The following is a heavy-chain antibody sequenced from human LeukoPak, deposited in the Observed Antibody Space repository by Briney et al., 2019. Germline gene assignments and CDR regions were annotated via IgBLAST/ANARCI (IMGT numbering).Heavy chain of an antibody. V-gene: IGHV4-39*07. CDR2: INDSRST. D-gene: IGHD3-9*01. Sequence: SETLSLTCTVSGGSIRSSSYYWGWIRQPPGKGLEWIGEINDSRSTKYNPSLKSRVTISVDTSKNQFSLKLNSVTAADTAVYYCARGPPVVYDVLTGYYRFDYWGQGTLVTVSS. CDR1: GGSIRSSSYY. J-gene: IGHJ4*02. CDR3: ARGPPVVYDVLTGYYRFDY.